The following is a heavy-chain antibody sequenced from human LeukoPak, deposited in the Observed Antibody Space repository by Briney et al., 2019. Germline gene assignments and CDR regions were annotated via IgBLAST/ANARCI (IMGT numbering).Heavy chain of an antibody. CDR1: GYTFISYG. D-gene: IGHD3-10*01. Sequence: ASVKVSCKASGYTFISYGISWVRQAPVQGLEWMGWISAHNGNTNYAQKLQGRVTMTTDTSTSTASMELRSLRSDDTAVYYCARAINYYGSGSYGGYFDYWGQGTLVTVSS. CDR3: ARAINYYGSGSYGGYFDY. J-gene: IGHJ4*02. CDR2: ISAHNGNT. V-gene: IGHV1-18*01.